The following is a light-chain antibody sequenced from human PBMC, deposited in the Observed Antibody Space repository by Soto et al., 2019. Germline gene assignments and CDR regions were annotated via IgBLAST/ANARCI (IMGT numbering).Light chain of an antibody. CDR3: QQYGSLYT. CDR2: GAS. J-gene: IGKJ2*01. V-gene: IGKV3-20*01. Sequence: EIVLTQSPGTLSLSPGERATLSCRASQSVSSSYLAWYQQKPGQAPRLLIYGASSRATGIPDRFSGSGSGTDFTLTISRLEPEDFAVYYSQQYGSLYTFGQGTKVEIK. CDR1: QSVSSSY.